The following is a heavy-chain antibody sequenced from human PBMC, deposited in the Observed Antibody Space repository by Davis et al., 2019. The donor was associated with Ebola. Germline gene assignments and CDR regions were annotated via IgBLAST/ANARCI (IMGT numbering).Heavy chain of an antibody. Sequence: PGGSLRLSCAASGLIFSSYGMSWVRQGPGKGLEWVSTISDGGTNTHYADSVKGRFTISRDDSKNTVYLQMNTLRAEDTAVYYCTTWLVNHFDHWGQGTLVTVSS. CDR3: TTWLVNHFDH. D-gene: IGHD6-19*01. J-gene: IGHJ4*02. CDR1: GLIFSSYG. CDR2: ISDGGTNT. V-gene: IGHV3-23*01.